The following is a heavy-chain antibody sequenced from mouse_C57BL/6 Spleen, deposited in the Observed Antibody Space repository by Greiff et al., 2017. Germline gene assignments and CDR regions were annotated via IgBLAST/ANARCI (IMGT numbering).Heavy chain of an antibody. CDR3: ARGEAYDYDCAY. D-gene: IGHD2-4*01. V-gene: IGHV1-64*01. J-gene: IGHJ3*01. Sequence: QVQLQQPGAELVKPGASVKLSCKASGYTFTSYWMHWVKQRPGQGLEWIGMIHPNSGSTNYNEKFKSKATLTVDKSSSTAYMQLSSLTSEDSAVYYCARGEAYDYDCAYWGQGTLVTVSA. CDR1: GYTFTSYW. CDR2: IHPNSGST.